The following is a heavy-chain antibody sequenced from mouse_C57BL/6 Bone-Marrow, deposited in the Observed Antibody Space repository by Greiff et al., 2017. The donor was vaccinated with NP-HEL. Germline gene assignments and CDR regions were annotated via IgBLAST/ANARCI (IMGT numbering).Heavy chain of an antibody. J-gene: IGHJ3*01. CDR2: IYPRDGST. Sequence: VQLQESDAVLVKPGASVKISCKVSGYTFTDYTIHWMKQRPEQGLEWIGYIYPRDGSTRYNEKFKGKATLTADKSSSTAYMQLNSLTSEDSAVYFCARARYYYGSLFAYWGQGTLVTVSA. V-gene: IGHV1-78*01. CDR1: GYTFTDYT. D-gene: IGHD1-1*01. CDR3: ARARYYYGSLFAY.